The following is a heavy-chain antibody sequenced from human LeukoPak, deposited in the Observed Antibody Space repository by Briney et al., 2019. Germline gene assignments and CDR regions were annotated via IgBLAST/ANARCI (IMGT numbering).Heavy chain of an antibody. Sequence: SETLSLTCAVYGGSFSGYYWSWTRQPPGKGLEWIGEINHSGSTNYNPSLKGRVTISVDTSKNQFSLKLSSVTAADTAVYYCARHRYGSGSYWGQGTLVTVSS. CDR1: GGSFSGYY. D-gene: IGHD3-10*01. CDR3: ARHRYGSGSY. J-gene: IGHJ4*02. CDR2: INHSGST. V-gene: IGHV4-34*01.